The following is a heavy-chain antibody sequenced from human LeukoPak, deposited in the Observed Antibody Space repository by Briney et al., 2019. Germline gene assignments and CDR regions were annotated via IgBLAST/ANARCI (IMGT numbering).Heavy chain of an antibody. Sequence: SETLSLTCTVSGGSISSYYWSWIRQPPGKGLEWIGYIYYSGSTNYNPSLKSRVTISVDTSKNQFSLNLSSVTAADTAVYYCARSRRSITLNYGMDVWGQGTTVTVSS. CDR2: IYYSGST. CDR1: GGSISSYY. D-gene: IGHD1-20*01. V-gene: IGHV4-59*01. CDR3: ARSRRSITLNYGMDV. J-gene: IGHJ6*02.